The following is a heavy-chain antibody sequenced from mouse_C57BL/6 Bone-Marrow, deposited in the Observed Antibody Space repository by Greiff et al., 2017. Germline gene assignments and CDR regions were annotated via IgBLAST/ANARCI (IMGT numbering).Heavy chain of an antibody. V-gene: IGHV1-81*01. Sequence: QVQLKESGAELARPGASVKLSCKASGYTFTSYGISWVKQRTGQGLEWIGEIYPRSGNTYYNEKFKGKATLTADKSSSTAYMELRSLTSEDSAVYFCARIYYSNYEDAMDYWGQGTSVTVSS. CDR2: IYPRSGNT. CDR1: GYTFTSYG. D-gene: IGHD2-5*01. J-gene: IGHJ4*01. CDR3: ARIYYSNYEDAMDY.